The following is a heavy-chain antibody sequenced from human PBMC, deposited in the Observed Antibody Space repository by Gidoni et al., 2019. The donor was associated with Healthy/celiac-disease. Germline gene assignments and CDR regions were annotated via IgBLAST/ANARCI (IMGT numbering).Heavy chain of an antibody. CDR2: IYYSGST. CDR1: GGSVSSGSYY. Sequence: QVQLQESGPGLVKPSETLSLTCTVSGGSVSSGSYYWSWMRQPPGKGLEWIGYIYYSGSTNYNPSLKSRVTISVDTSKNQFSLKLSSVTAADTAVYYCARGRDWFDPWGQGTLVTVSS. J-gene: IGHJ5*02. V-gene: IGHV4-61*01. CDR3: ARGRDWFDP.